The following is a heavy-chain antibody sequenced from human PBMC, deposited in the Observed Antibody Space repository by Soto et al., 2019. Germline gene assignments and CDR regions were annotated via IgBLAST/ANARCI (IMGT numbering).Heavy chain of an antibody. V-gene: IGHV4-31*03. Sequence: QVQLQESGPGLVKPSQTLSLTCTVSGGSISSGGYYWSWSRQHPGKGLEWIGYIYYSGSTYYNPSLKSRVTIAVDTSKIQFSLKLSSVTAADTAVYYCASRRSTVTTRYYYYGMDVWGQGTTVTVSS. CDR2: IYYSGST. D-gene: IGHD4-4*01. CDR3: ASRRSTVTTRYYYYGMDV. J-gene: IGHJ6*02. CDR1: GGSISSGGYY.